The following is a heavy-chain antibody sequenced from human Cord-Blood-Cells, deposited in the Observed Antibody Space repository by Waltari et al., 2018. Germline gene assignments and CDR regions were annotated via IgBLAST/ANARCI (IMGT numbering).Heavy chain of an antibody. CDR1: GYTFTSYG. Sequence: QVQLVQSGAEVKKPGASVKVSCKASGYTFTSYGISWVRQAPGQGLEWMGWSSAYNGNTNYAQKLQGRVTMTTDTSTSTAYMELRSLRSDDTAVYYCARDQGGDIVVVPAAIPADYWGQGTLVTVSS. J-gene: IGHJ4*02. CDR3: ARDQGGDIVVVPAAIPADY. D-gene: IGHD2-2*02. V-gene: IGHV1-18*04. CDR2: SSAYNGNT.